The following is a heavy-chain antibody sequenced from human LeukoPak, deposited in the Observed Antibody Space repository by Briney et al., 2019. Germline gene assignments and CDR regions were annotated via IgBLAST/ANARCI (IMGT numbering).Heavy chain of an antibody. D-gene: IGHD3-10*01. J-gene: IGHJ4*02. V-gene: IGHV3-74*01. CDR1: GFTFSYNW. CDR2: ISSDGRTT. Sequence: GSLRLSCAASGFTFSYNWMHWVRQAPGKGLVWVSRISSDGRTTHYADSVKGRFTISRDSAKNTLFLHMNDLRAEDTAVYYCLGYYSGSPNWGQGTLVTVSS. CDR3: LGYYSGSPN.